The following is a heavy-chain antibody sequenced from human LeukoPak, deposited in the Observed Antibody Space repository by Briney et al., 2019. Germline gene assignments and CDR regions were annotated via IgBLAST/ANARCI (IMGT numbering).Heavy chain of an antibody. D-gene: IGHD6-13*01. V-gene: IGHV3-21*01. CDR2: IDYSSKYI. CDR3: ATPAAGPGAEYSQY. Sequence: GGSLRLSCAASGFSFSSYSMNWVRQAPGKGLEWVSSIDYSSKYIYTADSAKGRFTTSRDNARNSLDLQMSSLKAEDTAVYYCATPAAGPGAEYSQYWGQGTQVIVSS. J-gene: IGHJ1*01. CDR1: GFSFSSYS.